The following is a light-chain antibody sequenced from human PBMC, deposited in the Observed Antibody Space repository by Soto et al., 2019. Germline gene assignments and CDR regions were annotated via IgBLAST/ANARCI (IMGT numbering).Light chain of an antibody. CDR2: AAS. CDR1: QGISNF. V-gene: IGKV1-9*01. CDR3: QQLESYPST. J-gene: IGKJ4*01. Sequence: IRWTPSTSSLSAPLGDRVPITCRASQGISNFLAWYQQKPGKAPKLLIYAASTLQSGVPSRFSGSGSGTDFTLTISSLQPEDFATYYCQQLESYPSTFGGGSMV.